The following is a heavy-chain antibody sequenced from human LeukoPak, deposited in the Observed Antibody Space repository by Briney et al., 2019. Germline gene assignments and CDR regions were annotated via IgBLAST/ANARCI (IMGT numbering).Heavy chain of an antibody. D-gene: IGHD1-1*01. Sequence: TETLSLTCTVSGGSISSYYWSWIRQPPGKGLEWIGYIYYSGSTNYNPSLKSRVTISVDTSKNQFSLKLSSVTAADTAVYYCARQTGPYSKGAFDIWGQGTMVTVSS. CDR2: IYYSGST. CDR3: ARQTGPYSKGAFDI. J-gene: IGHJ3*02. V-gene: IGHV4-59*01. CDR1: GGSISSYY.